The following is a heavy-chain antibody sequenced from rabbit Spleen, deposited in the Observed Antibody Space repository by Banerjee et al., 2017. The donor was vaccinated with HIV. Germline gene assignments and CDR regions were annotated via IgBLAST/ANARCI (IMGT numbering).Heavy chain of an antibody. CDR1: GFSFSSGYW. Sequence: QSLEESGGDLVKPGASLTLTCTASGFSFSSGYWMCWVRQAPGKGLEWIGCIYTGSSGTTWYASWAKGRFTITSNTNQNTVTLQMTSLTAADTDTYFCARDTGSSFSSYGMDLWGQGTLVTVS. J-gene: IGHJ6*01. CDR3: ARDTGSSFSSYGMDL. D-gene: IGHD8-1*01. V-gene: IGHV1S40*01. CDR2: IYTGSSGTT.